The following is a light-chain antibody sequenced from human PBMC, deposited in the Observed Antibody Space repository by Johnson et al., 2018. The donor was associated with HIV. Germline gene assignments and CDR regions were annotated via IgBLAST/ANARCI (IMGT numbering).Light chain of an antibody. V-gene: IGLV1-51*02. CDR2: ENN. CDR3: GTWDSSLSAHYV. CDR1: SSNIGNKY. J-gene: IGLJ1*01. Sequence: HSVLTQPPSVSAAPGQKVTISCSGSSSNIGNKYVSWYQQFPGTAPRLLIYENNKRPSGIADRFSGSKSGTSATLGITGLQTGDEADYYCGTWDSSLSAHYVFGTGTQVTVL.